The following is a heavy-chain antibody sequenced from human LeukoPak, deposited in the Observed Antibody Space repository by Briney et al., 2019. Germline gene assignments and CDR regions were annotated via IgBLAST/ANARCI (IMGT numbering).Heavy chain of an antibody. V-gene: IGHV4-59*08. CDR1: GGSMSSYY. CDR3: ARSASLVVPAAIDY. D-gene: IGHD2-2*01. J-gene: IGHJ4*02. Sequence: SETLCLTCTDSGGSMSSYYWSWIRQPPGKGLEWIGYIYYSGSTNYNPSLKSRVTISVDTSKNQFSLKLSSVTAADTAVYYCARSASLVVPAAIDYWGQGTLVTVSS. CDR2: IYYSGST.